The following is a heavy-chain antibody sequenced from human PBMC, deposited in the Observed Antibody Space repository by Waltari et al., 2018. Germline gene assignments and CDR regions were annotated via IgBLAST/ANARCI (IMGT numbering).Heavy chain of an antibody. J-gene: IGHJ5*02. D-gene: IGHD6-13*01. V-gene: IGHV4-59*08. CDR2: IYYIVST. Sequence: QVQLQESGPGLVKPSETLSLTCTVSGGSISSYYWSWIRQPPGKGLEWIGYIYYIVSTNYNPSLKSRVTISVDTSKNQFSLNLSSVTAADTAVYYCAKHRSSSWYLRWFDPWGQGTLVTVSS. CDR1: GGSISSYY. CDR3: AKHRSSSWYLRWFDP.